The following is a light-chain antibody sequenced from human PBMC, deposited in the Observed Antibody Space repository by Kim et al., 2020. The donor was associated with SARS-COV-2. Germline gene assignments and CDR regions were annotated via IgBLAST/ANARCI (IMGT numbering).Light chain of an antibody. CDR2: GAS. Sequence: EIVMTQSPATLSVSPGERATLSCRASQSVSNNLAWYQLKPGQAPRLLIYGASTRATGTPARFSGSGCGTDFTLTVSSLQSEDFAVYYCHQYNDWPPGDTFGQGTKLEI. CDR1: QSVSNN. J-gene: IGKJ2*01. V-gene: IGKV3-15*01. CDR3: HQYNDWPPGDT.